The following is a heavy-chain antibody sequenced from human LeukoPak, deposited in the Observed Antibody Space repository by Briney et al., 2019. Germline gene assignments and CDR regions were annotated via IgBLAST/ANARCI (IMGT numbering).Heavy chain of an antibody. J-gene: IGHJ3*02. CDR1: GFTFSSYW. V-gene: IGHV3-74*01. CDR3: IRELYAFDM. D-gene: IGHD2/OR15-2a*01. CDR2: INTDGSIT. Sequence: GGSLRLSCAASGFTFSSYWMHWVRRAPGKGLVWVSRINTDGSITTYADSVEGRFTISRDNAENTLYLQMNSLRAEDTAVYYCIRELYAFDMWGQGTIVTVSS.